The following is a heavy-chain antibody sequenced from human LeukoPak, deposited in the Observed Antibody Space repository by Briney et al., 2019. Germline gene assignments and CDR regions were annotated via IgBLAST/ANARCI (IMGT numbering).Heavy chain of an antibody. Sequence: SETLSLTCTVSGGSVSSGSYYWNWIRQPPGKGLEWIGHIYYSGSTDYNPSPKSRVTISADTSKNQFSLKITSVTAADTAVYYCAREPGETDEGFEYWGQGTLVTASS. CDR3: AREPGETDEGFEY. CDR1: GGSVSSGSYY. CDR2: IYYSGST. J-gene: IGHJ4*02. V-gene: IGHV4-61*01. D-gene: IGHD1-14*01.